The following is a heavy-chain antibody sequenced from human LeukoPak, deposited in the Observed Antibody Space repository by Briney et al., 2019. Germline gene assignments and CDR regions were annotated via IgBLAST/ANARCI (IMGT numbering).Heavy chain of an antibody. CDR2: INHSGST. CDR1: GGSFSGYY. V-gene: IGHV4-34*01. CDR3: ASSGLMTTVTTPLMAEYFQH. Sequence: PSETLSLTCAAYGGSFSGYYWSWIRQPPGKGLEWIGEINHSGSTNYNPSLKSRVTISVDTSKNQFSLKLSSVTAADTAVYYCASSGLMTTVTTPLMAEYFQHWGQGTLVTVSS. J-gene: IGHJ1*01. D-gene: IGHD4-17*01.